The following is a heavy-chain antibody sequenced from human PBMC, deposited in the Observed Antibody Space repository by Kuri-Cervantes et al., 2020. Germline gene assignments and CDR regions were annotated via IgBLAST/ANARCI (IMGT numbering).Heavy chain of an antibody. V-gene: IGHV4-39*01. CDR3: ARQARNYYDMRAFDI. J-gene: IGHJ3*02. CDR2: IYYSGST. D-gene: IGHD3-22*01. CDR1: GGSISSSSCY. Sequence: SETLSLTCTVSGGSISSSSCYWGWIRQPPGKGLEWIGSIYYSGSTYYNPSLKSRVTISVDTSKNQFSLKLSSVTAADTAVYYCARQARNYYDMRAFDIWGQGTMVTVSS.